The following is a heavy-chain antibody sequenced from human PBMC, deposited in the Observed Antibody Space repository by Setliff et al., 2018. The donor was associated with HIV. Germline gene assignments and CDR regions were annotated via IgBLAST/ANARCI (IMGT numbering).Heavy chain of an antibody. V-gene: IGHV1-69*02. J-gene: IGHJ6*03. D-gene: IGHD3-3*01. CDR3: VRGVQSPPHYPYYYMDV. CDR2: IIPILGVA. Sequence: GASVKVSCKASRRTFNSHTINWVRQAPGQGLDWMGRIIPILGVANYAQRFQGKVTITADKSTSTAYMELTSLRFDDTAMYYCVRGVQSPPHYPYYYMDVWGEGTMVTVSS. CDR1: RRTFNSHT.